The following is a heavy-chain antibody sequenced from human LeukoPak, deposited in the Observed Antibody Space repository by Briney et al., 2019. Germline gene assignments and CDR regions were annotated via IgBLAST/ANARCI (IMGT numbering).Heavy chain of an antibody. J-gene: IGHJ4*02. CDR3: AGGGWKKFDY. CDR1: GGSISSGSYY. D-gene: IGHD3-22*01. CDR2: IYTSGST. Sequence: SETLSLTCTVSGGSISSGSYYWSWIRQPAGKGLEWIGRIYTSGSTNYNPSLKSRVTISVDTSKNQFSLKLSSVTAADTAVYYCAGGGWKKFDYWGQGTLVTVSS. V-gene: IGHV4-61*02.